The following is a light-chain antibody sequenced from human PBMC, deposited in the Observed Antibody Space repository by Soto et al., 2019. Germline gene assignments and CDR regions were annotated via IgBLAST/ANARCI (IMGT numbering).Light chain of an antibody. J-gene: IGLJ7*01. CDR1: TSNIAGNT. V-gene: IGLV1-44*01. CDR2: IDD. Sequence: QSVLTQPPSLSGTPGQSVTISWSGSTSNIAGNTVHWYQHLPETAPKLLIYIDDQRPSGVPDRFSGSKSGTSASLAISGLQSEDEADYYCATWDDSLNAAVFGGGTQLTVL. CDR3: ATWDDSLNAAV.